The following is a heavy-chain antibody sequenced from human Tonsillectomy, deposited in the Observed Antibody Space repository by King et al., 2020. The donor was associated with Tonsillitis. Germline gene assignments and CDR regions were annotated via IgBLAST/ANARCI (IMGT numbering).Heavy chain of an antibody. CDR1: GYTFTSYY. CDR3: ARDRAIQLSFGPDY. D-gene: IGHD5-18*01. CDR2: INPSDGSR. J-gene: IGHJ4*02. Sequence: QLVQSGAEVKKPGASVKVSCRASGYTFTSYYIHWVRQAPGQGHEWMGVINPSDGSRSYAQKFLGRVTMTRDTSTSTVYMQLSGLRSEDTAVYYCARDRAIQLSFGPDYWGQGTLVTVSS. V-gene: IGHV1-46*03.